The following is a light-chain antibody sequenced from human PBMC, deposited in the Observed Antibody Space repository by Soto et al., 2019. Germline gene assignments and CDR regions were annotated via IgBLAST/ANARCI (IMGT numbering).Light chain of an antibody. J-gene: IGKJ5*01. Sequence: EIVLTQSPGTLSLSPGERATLSCRASQSVSSSYLAWYQQKPGQAPMLLIYGASSMPTGIPDRLSGSGSGTDITLTISRLEPEVFAVDYCQQYGSSTITFGQGTRLEI. CDR1: QSVSSSY. CDR2: GAS. V-gene: IGKV3-20*01. CDR3: QQYGSSTIT.